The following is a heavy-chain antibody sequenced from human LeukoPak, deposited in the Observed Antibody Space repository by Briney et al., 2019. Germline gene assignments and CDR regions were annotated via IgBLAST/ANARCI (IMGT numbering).Heavy chain of an antibody. J-gene: IGHJ6*03. Sequence: GGSLRLSCAASGFTFSRYWMHWVRQAPGKGLVWVSRVSGDGTTTTYADSVKGRFTISRDNAKNTLYLQMNSLRAEDTAVYYCVKTRLYSSSWYEPEYYYYYMDVWGKGTTVTVSS. V-gene: IGHV3-74*01. CDR3: VKTRLYSSSWYEPEYYYYYMDV. D-gene: IGHD6-13*01. CDR1: GFTFSRYW. CDR2: VSGDGTTT.